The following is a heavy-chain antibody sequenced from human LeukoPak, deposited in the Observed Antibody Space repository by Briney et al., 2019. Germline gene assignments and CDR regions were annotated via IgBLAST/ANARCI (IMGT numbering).Heavy chain of an antibody. V-gene: IGHV3-11*01. Sequence: PGGSLRLSCAASGFTFSDYYMSWIRQAPGKGLEWVSYISSSGSTIYYADSVKGRFTISRDNSKNTLYLQMNSLRAEDTAVYYCARGTVVPAASDAFDIWGQGTMVTVSS. J-gene: IGHJ3*02. D-gene: IGHD2-2*01. CDR2: ISSSGSTI. CDR1: GFTFSDYY. CDR3: ARGTVVPAASDAFDI.